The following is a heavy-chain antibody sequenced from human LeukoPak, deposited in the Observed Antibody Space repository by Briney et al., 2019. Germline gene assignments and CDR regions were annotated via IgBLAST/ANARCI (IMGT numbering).Heavy chain of an antibody. V-gene: IGHV4-59*01. CDR1: GGSISSYY. CDR3: ARVESSSWYEYYFDY. J-gene: IGHJ4*02. Sequence: SETLSLTCTVSGGSISSYYWGWIRQPPGKGLEWIGSIYYSGSTNYNPSLKSRVTISVDTSKNQFSLKLSSVTAADTAVYYCARVESSSWYEYYFDYWGQGTLVTVSS. D-gene: IGHD6-13*01. CDR2: IYYSGST.